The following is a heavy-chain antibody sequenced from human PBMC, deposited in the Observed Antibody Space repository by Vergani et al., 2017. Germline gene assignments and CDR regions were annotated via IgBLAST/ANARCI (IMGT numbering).Heavy chain of an antibody. CDR2: IYTSGST. V-gene: IGHV4-61*02. D-gene: IGHD3-10*01. J-gene: IGHJ5*02. Sequence: QVQLQESGPGLVKPSQTLSLTCTVSGGSISSGSYYWSWIRQPAGKGLEWIGRIYTSGSTNYNPSLKSRVTISVDTSKNQFSLKLSSVTAADTAVYYCATTPVRGVIGGGWFDPWGQGTLVTVSS. CDR1: GGSISSGSYY. CDR3: ATTPVRGVIGGGWFDP.